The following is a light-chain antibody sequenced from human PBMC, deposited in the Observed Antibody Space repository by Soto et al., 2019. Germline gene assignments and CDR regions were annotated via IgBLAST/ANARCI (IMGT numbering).Light chain of an antibody. CDR2: AAS. CDR3: QQSYTTPPYS. Sequence: IPMTQSPSSLSASVGDRVTITCRASQSIGNFVNWYQQRQGKAPKLLMYAASSMESGVPSRFTARAAGTEFTLTISSLQPEESATYYCQQSYTTPPYSFGQGTKLEIK. CDR1: QSIGNF. V-gene: IGKV1-39*01. J-gene: IGKJ2*01.